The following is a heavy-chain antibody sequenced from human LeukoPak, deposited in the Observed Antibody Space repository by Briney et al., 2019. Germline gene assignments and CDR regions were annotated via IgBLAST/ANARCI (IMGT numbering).Heavy chain of an antibody. V-gene: IGHV3-7*01. D-gene: IGHD3-3*01. Sequence: GGSLRLPCAASGFTFSSYWMSWVRQAPGKGLEWVANIKQDGSEKYYVDSVKGRFTISRDNAKNSLYLQMNSLRAEDTAVYYCARGTADFWSGYSDYYYYGMDVWGQGTPVTVSS. CDR2: IKQDGSEK. J-gene: IGHJ6*02. CDR3: ARGTADFWSGYSDYYYYGMDV. CDR1: GFTFSSYW.